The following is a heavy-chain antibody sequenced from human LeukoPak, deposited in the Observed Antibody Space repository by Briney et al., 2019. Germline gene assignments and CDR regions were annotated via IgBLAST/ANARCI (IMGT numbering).Heavy chain of an antibody. V-gene: IGHV3-11*01. D-gene: IGHD3-22*01. J-gene: IGHJ4*02. CDR3: ARDRPYFDSSGYYSG. Sequence: LSLTCAVYGGSFSGYYWSWIRQAPGKGLEWLSYISSSGTTIYYADSVKGRFTISRDNAKNSLYLQMNSLRAEDTAVYYCARDRPYFDSSGYYSGWGQGTLVTVSS. CDR2: ISSSGTTI. CDR1: GGSFSGYY.